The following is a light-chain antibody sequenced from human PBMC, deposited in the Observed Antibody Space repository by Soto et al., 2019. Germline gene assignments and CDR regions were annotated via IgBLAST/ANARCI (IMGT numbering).Light chain of an antibody. CDR3: QQRSNWPRT. Sequence: EIVLTQSPATLSLSPGEAATLSCRASQSVSSYLAWYQQKPGQAPRLLIYDASNRATGIPARFSGSGSGTDFTLTISSLAPEDFAIYYCQQRSNWPRTFGQGTKV. CDR1: QSVSSY. CDR2: DAS. J-gene: IGKJ1*01. V-gene: IGKV3-11*01.